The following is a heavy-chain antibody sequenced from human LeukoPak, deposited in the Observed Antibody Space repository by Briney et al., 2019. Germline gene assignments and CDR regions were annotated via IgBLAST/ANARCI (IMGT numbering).Heavy chain of an antibody. J-gene: IGHJ4*02. CDR2: ISAYNGNT. CDR1: GYTFTSYG. V-gene: IGHV1-18*01. Sequence: ASVKVSCKASGYTFTSYGVSWVRQAPGQGLEWMGWISAYNGNTNYAQKLQGRVTMTTDTSTSTAYMELRSLRSDDTAVYYCARSGTGDERIGVDYWGQGTLVTVSS. D-gene: IGHD3-10*01. CDR3: ARSGTGDERIGVDY.